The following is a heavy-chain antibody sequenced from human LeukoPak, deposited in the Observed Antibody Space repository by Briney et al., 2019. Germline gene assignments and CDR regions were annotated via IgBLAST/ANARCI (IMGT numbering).Heavy chain of an antibody. D-gene: IGHD5-12*01. CDR2: IYHSGSA. CDR1: GASISSSNW. V-gene: IGHV4-4*02. J-gene: IGHJ4*02. CDR3: ARGVVATGFYFDY. Sequence: SGTLSLTCAVSGASISSSNWWSWVRQPPGKGLEWIGEIYHSGSANYNPSLKSRVTISVDRSKNQFSLKLSSVTAADAAVYYCARGVVATGFYFDYWGQGTLVTVSS.